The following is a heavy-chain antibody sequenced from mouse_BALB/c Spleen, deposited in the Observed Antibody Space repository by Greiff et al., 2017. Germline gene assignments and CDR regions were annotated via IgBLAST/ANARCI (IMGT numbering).Heavy chain of an antibody. CDR1: GFSLTSSG. Sequence: VHLVESGPGLVQPSQSLSITCTVSGFSLTSSGVHWVRQSPGKGLEWRGVLWSGGSTDYNAAFISRLSISKDNSKSQVFFKMNSLQANDTAIYYCARKGLGRGCEDWGQGTTLTVSS. J-gene: IGHJ2*01. V-gene: IGHV2-2*02. CDR3: ARKGLGRGCED. D-gene: IGHD3-3*01. CDR2: LWSGGST.